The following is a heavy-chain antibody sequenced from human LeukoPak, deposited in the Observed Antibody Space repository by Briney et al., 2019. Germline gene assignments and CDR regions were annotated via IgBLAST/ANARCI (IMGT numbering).Heavy chain of an antibody. CDR2: ISYDGSNK. CDR1: GFTFSSYG. CDR3: AKTVVVAALDY. V-gene: IGHV3-30*18. J-gene: IGHJ4*02. D-gene: IGHD2-15*01. Sequence: GGSLRLSCAASGFTFSSYGMHWVRQAPGQGLEWVVVISYDGSNKYYADSVKGRFTISRDNSKNTLYLQMNSLRAEDTAVYYCAKTVVVAALDYWGQGTLVTVSS.